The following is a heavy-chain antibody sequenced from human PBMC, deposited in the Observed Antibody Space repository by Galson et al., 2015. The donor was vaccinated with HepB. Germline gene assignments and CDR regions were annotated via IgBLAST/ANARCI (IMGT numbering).Heavy chain of an antibody. V-gene: IGHV1-18*01. CDR1: GYTFTSYG. CDR2: ISAYNGNT. J-gene: IGHJ3*02. D-gene: IGHD3-10*01. Sequence: QSGAEVKKPGESLRISCKASGYTFTSYGISWVRQAPGQGLEWMGWISAYNGNTNYAQKLQGRVTMTTDTSTSTAYTELRSLRSDDTAVYYCACSLLWERGAFDIWGQGTMVTASS. CDR3: ACSLLWERGAFDI.